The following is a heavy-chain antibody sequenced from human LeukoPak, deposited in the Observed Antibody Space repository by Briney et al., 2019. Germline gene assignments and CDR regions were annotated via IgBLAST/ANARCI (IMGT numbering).Heavy chain of an antibody. J-gene: IGHJ4*02. D-gene: IGHD1-26*01. V-gene: IGHV3-53*01. CDR2: VYSDDTT. Sequence: SGGSLRLSCAASGFTVNSNYMNWVRQAPGKGLEWVSVVYSDDTTYYADSVKGRFTISRDNSKNTLYLQMNSLRAEDTAVYYCARGGGYYAIDYWGQGTQVTVSS. CDR3: ARGGGYYAIDY. CDR1: GFTVNSNY.